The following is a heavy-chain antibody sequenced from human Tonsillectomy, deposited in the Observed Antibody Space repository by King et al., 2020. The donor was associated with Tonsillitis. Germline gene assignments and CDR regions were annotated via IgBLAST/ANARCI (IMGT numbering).Heavy chain of an antibody. CDR1: GGSISSGGYF. J-gene: IGHJ4*02. V-gene: IGHV4-31*03. Sequence: QLQESGPGLVKPSQTLSLTCTVSGGSISSGGYFWTWIRQHPGKGLEWIGNIFYSGITYYNPSLKSRLTISVDTSKNQFSLRLNSVTAADTAVYYCASDLGGLLDSWGQGTLVTVSS. CDR2: IFYSGIT. D-gene: IGHD3-16*01. CDR3: ASDLGGLLDS.